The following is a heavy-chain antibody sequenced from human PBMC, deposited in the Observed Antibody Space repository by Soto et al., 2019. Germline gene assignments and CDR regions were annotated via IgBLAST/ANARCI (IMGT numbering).Heavy chain of an antibody. CDR1: GFTFSRYG. D-gene: IGHD2-15*01. CDR2: ISSDGSNT. J-gene: IGHJ6*02. CDR3: AKGGTGDCSGGSCYSAYMDV. Sequence: GGSLRLSCAASGFTFSRYGMHWVRQAPGKGLEWAAVISSDGSNTYYADSVKGRFTISRHNSKNTLYLQMNSLRAEDTGVYYCAKGGTGDCSGGSCYSAYMDVWGQGTTVTVSS. V-gene: IGHV3-30*18.